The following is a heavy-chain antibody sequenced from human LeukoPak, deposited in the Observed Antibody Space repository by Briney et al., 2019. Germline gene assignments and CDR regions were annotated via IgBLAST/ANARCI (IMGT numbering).Heavy chain of an antibody. CDR2: IKPDGSDR. D-gene: IGHD1-1*01. CDR3: ARGRPTTTIFDY. CDR1: GFTISYYF. J-gene: IGHJ4*01. V-gene: IGHV3-7*04. Sequence: GGSLRLSCAAPGFTISYYFMSWVRQAPGKGLEFVAYIKPDGSDRHIVDSLRGRFTISRDNTENSLSLQMSSLRAEDTAVYYCARGRPTTTIFDYWGRGTLVTVSS.